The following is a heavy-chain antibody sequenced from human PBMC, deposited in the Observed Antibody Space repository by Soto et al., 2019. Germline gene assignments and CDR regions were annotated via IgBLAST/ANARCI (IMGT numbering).Heavy chain of an antibody. V-gene: IGHV4-59*08. J-gene: IGHJ5*02. D-gene: IGHD3-22*01. CDR3: ARHYYDSSGYYYLDWFDP. Sequence: SETLSLTCTVSGGSISSYYWSWVRQPPGKGLEWIGYIYYSGSTNYNPSLKSRVTISVDTSKNQFSLKLSSVTAADTAVYYCARHYYDSSGYYYLDWFDPWGQGTLVTVSS. CDR1: GGSISSYY. CDR2: IYYSGST.